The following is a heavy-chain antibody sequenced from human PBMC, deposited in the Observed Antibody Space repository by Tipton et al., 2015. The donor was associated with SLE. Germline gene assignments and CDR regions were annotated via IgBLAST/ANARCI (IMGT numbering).Heavy chain of an antibody. D-gene: IGHD6-13*01. CDR3: SRDGAAAGLFDY. CDR2: VYTDLRA. V-gene: IGHV3-66*02. J-gene: IGHJ4*02. Sequence: SLRLSCATSGFTFGDYGMSWVRQAPGKGLEWVAFVYTDLRAFYADSVKGRFTISRDNAKNTLYLQMNSLRAEDTAVYYCSRDGAAAGLFDYWGQGTLVTVSS. CDR1: GFTFGDYG.